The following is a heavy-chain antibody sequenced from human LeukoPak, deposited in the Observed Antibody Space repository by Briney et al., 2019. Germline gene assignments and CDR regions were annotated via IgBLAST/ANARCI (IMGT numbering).Heavy chain of an antibody. J-gene: IGHJ6*02. CDR2: ISGSGGST. Sequence: PGGSLRLSCAASGFTFSSYAMSWVRQAPGKGLEWVSAISGSGGSTYYADSVKGRFTISRDNSKNTLYLQMNSLRAEDTAVYYCARGGPDSGWYHYYYYGMDVWGQGTTVTVSS. CDR1: GFTFSSYA. D-gene: IGHD6-19*01. V-gene: IGHV3-23*01. CDR3: ARGGPDSGWYHYYYYGMDV.